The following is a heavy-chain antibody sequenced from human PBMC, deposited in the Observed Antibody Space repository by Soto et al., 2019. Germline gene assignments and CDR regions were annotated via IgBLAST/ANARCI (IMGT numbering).Heavy chain of an antibody. CDR3: ARGGDWQFDY. CDR2: IHYSGRT. V-gene: IGHV4-4*02. Sequence: QVQLQESGPGLVKPSGTLSLTCAVSGDSISSDKWWSWVRQPPGKGLEWIGEIHYSGRTNYNPSLKSRVTILVEKSKNQVSLELSSMTAADTAVYYCARGGDWQFDYWGQGTLVTVSS. J-gene: IGHJ4*02. D-gene: IGHD2-21*02. CDR1: GDSISSDKW.